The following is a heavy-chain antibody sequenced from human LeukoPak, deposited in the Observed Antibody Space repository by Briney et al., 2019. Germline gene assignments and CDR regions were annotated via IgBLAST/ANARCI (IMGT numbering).Heavy chain of an antibody. CDR2: IGAYNGNT. V-gene: IGHV1-18*01. Sequence: ASVKVSCKASGYTFTSYGISWVRQAPGQGLEWMGWIGAYNGNTNYAQKLQGRVTMTTDTSTSTAYMELRSLRSDDTAVYYCAREGSTGGDSSGYYYGFLDYWGQGTLVTVSS. J-gene: IGHJ4*02. CDR1: GYTFTSYG. D-gene: IGHD3-22*01. CDR3: AREGSTGGDSSGYYYGFLDY.